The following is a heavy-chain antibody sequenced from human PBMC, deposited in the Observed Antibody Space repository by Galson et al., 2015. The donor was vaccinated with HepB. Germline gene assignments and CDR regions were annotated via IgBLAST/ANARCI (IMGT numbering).Heavy chain of an antibody. CDR3: AGGGSWSWFGP. D-gene: IGHD3-3*01. CDR1: GFTFSSFW. J-gene: IGHJ5*02. V-gene: IGHV3-7*03. CDR2: IKQDGSES. Sequence: SLRLSCAASGFTFSSFWMSWVRQAPGKGLEWVANIKQDGSESYSVDSVKGRFTISRDNAKNSLYLQMNSLRAEDTAVYYCAGGGSWSWFGPWGQGALVTVSS.